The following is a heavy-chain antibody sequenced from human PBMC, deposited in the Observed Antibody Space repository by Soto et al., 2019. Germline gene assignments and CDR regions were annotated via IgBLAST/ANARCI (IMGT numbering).Heavy chain of an antibody. D-gene: IGHD6-19*01. CDR2: IYYSGST. CDR3: ARRVKQWLVDGTWFDP. Sequence: TSETLSLTCTVSGCSISSSSYYWGWIRQPPGKGLEWIGSIYYSGSTYYNPSLKSRVTISVDTSKNQFSLKLSSVTAADTAVYYCARRVKQWLVDGTWFDPWGQGTLVTVSS. V-gene: IGHV4-39*01. J-gene: IGHJ5*02. CDR1: GCSISSSSYY.